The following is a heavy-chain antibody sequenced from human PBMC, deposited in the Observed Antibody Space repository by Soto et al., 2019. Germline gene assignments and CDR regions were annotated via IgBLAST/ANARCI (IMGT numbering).Heavy chain of an antibody. V-gene: IGHV3-30*18. CDR1: GFTFSSYG. CDR3: AKDFKTRIVGATLHFDY. Sequence: SLKISCAASGFTFSSYGMHWVRQAPCKGLEWVAVISYDGSNKYYADSVKGRFTISRDNSKNTLYLQMNSLRAEDTAVYYCAKDFKTRIVGATLHFDYWGQGTLVTVSS. J-gene: IGHJ4*02. CDR2: ISYDGSNK. D-gene: IGHD1-26*01.